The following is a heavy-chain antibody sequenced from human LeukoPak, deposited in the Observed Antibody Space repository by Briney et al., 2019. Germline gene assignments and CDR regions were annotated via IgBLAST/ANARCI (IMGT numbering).Heavy chain of an antibody. CDR2: ISGSGGTT. V-gene: IGHV3-23*01. Sequence: GGSLRLSCAASGFTFSDYAMSWVRQAPGTGLEWVSTISGSGGTTYYADFVKGRFTISRDNSKNTLYLQMNSLRPEDTAVYYCAKLHNLNCDYWGLGTLATVSS. J-gene: IGHJ4*02. D-gene: IGHD1-14*01. CDR3: AKLHNLNCDY. CDR1: GFTFSDYA.